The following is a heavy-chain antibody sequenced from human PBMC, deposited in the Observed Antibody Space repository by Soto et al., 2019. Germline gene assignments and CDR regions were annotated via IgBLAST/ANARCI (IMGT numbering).Heavy chain of an antibody. J-gene: IGHJ6*02. D-gene: IGHD3-22*01. CDR3: ARDNHSYDSSGRVYYYYGMDV. CDR1: GFTFSSYG. Sequence: GGSLRLSCAASGFTFSSYGMHWVRQAPGKGLEWVAVIWHDGSNKYYADSVKGRFTISRDNSKNTPYLQMTSLRAEDTAVYYCARDNHSYDSSGRVYYYYGMDVWGQGTTVTVSS. CDR2: IWHDGSNK. V-gene: IGHV3-33*01.